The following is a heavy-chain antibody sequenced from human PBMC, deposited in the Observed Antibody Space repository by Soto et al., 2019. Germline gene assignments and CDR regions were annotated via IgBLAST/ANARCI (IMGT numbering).Heavy chain of an antibody. CDR3: AQDRGWGVVSPSHDY. J-gene: IGHJ4*02. V-gene: IGHV3-23*01. D-gene: IGHD2-21*01. Sequence: EVQLLESGGGLVQPGGSLRVSCAASGFTFRNFVMSWVRQAPGKGLEWVSAIRGSGGETFYADSVKGRFTISRDNSKNTLYLQMNSLRDEDTAPYFCAQDRGWGVVSPSHDYWGQGTLVTVSS. CDR2: IRGSGGET. CDR1: GFTFRNFV.